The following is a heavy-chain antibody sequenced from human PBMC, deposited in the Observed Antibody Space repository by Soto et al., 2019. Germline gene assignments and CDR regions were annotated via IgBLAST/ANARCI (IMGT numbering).Heavy chain of an antibody. CDR3: ARGLVVVVPPDY. CDR1: GFTFSSYG. J-gene: IGHJ4*02. CDR2: ISRSSSFI. V-gene: IGHV3-21*01. Sequence: EVQLVESGGGLVKPGGSLRLSCAASGFTFSSYGMNWVRQAPGKGLEWVSSISRSSSFIYYADSVKGRFTISRDNAKKSLYLQMNSLRDEDTAVYYCARGLVVVVPPDYWGQGTLVTVSS. D-gene: IGHD2-15*01.